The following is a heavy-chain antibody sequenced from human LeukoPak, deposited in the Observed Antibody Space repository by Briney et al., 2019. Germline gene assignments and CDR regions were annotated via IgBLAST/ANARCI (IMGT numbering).Heavy chain of an antibody. D-gene: IGHD6-19*01. J-gene: IGHJ4*02. V-gene: IGHV4-31*03. CDR3: ARERIAVAGLFDY. CDR2: IYYSGST. CDR1: GGSISSGGYY. Sequence: SETLSLTYTVSGGSISSGGYYWSWIRQHPGKGLEWIGYIYYSGSTYYNPSLKSRVTISVDTSKNQFSLKLSSVTAADTAVYYCARERIAVAGLFDYWGQGTLVTVSS.